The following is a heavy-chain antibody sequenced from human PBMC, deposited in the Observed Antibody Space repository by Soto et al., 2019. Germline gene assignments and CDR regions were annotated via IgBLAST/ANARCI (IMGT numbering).Heavy chain of an antibody. Sequence: QVQLVQSGAEVKKPGSSVKVSCKASGGTFSSYSINWVRQAPGQGLEWMGEIIPIFGTANYAQKFQGGVPITADESTSTAYMELSSLRSEDTAVYYCARDGGRHSGGIDYWGQGTLVTVSS. CDR3: ARDGGRHSGGIDY. D-gene: IGHD1-26*01. J-gene: IGHJ4*02. CDR1: GGTFSSYS. CDR2: IIPIFGTA. V-gene: IGHV1-69*01.